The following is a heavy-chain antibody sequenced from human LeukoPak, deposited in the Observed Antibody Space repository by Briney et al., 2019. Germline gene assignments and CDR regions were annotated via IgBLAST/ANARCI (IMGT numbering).Heavy chain of an antibody. Sequence: SETLSLTCAVYGGSFSGYYWSWIRQPPGKGLEWIGEINHSGSTNYNPSLKSRVTISVDTSKNQFSLKLSSVTAADTAVYYCARGGPYGSGSPYYYGMDVWGQGTTVTVSS. CDR3: ARGGPYGSGSPYYYGMDV. CDR1: GGSFSGYY. V-gene: IGHV4-34*01. CDR2: INHSGST. D-gene: IGHD3-10*01. J-gene: IGHJ6*02.